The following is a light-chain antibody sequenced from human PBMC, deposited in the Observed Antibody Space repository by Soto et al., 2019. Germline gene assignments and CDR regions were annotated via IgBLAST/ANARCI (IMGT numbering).Light chain of an antibody. CDR1: SSNIGSNN. CDR2: NNN. V-gene: IGLV1-44*01. Sequence: SVLTQPPSASGTPGQRVTISCSGSSSNIGSNNINWYQQLPGTAPKLLIYNNNQRPSGVPDRFSGSKSGTSASLAISGLQSEDEADYYCAVWDDGLTGWVFGGGTKLTVL. J-gene: IGLJ3*02. CDR3: AVWDDGLTGWV.